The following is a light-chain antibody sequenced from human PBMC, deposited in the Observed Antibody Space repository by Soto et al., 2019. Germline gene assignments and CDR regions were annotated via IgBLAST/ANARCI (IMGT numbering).Light chain of an antibody. CDR2: LGS. CDR1: QSLLDSNGYNY. V-gene: IGKV2-28*01. CDR3: LQALQSPPT. Sequence: DIVMTQSPLSLRVTPGEPASISCRSSQSLLDSNGYNYLDWYLQKSGQSPQLLIYLGSNRASGVPDRFSGSGSGTDFTLKTSRVEAEDVGVYYCLQALQSPPTFGQGTKVEIK. J-gene: IGKJ1*01.